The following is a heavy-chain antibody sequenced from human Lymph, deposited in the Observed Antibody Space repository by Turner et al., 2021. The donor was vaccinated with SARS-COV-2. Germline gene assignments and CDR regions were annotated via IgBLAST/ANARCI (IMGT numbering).Heavy chain of an antibody. J-gene: IGHJ6*02. Sequence: QVQLVESGGGVVQPGRPLRLSCAASGFTYSSYVMHWLRQAPGKGLEWVAVISYDGSNKNYADPVKRRFTISRDNSKNTLDLQMNSLRAEDTAVDYCARDDREFWCGYYTHYYYYGMAVWGQGTTVTVSS. D-gene: IGHD3-3*01. CDR2: ISYDGSNK. CDR1: GFTYSSYV. CDR3: ARDDREFWCGYYTHYYYYGMAV. V-gene: IGHV3-30*04.